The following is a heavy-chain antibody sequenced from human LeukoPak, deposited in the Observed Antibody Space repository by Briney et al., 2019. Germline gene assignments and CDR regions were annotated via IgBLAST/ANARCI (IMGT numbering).Heavy chain of an antibody. J-gene: IGHJ4*02. V-gene: IGHV3-21*01. CDR3: ARDPDKIFGVVIDY. CDR1: GFTFSIYI. CDR2: ISSSSSFI. D-gene: IGHD3-3*01. Sequence: GGSLRLSCAASGFTFSIYIMNWVRHAPGKGLDCVSSISSSSSFIYYPDSVKGRFTISRDNAKNSLYLQMNSLRAEDTAVYYCARDPDKIFGVVIDYWGQGTVVSVSS.